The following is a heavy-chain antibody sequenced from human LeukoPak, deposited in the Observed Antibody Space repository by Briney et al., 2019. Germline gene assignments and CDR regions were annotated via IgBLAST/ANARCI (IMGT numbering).Heavy chain of an antibody. CDR3: AGPASEYSSSWYGN. Sequence: SETPSLTCTVSGGSISSYYWSWIRQPPGKGLEWIGYIYYSGSTNYNPSLKNRVTISVDTSKNQFSLKLSSVTAADTAVYYCAGPASEYSSSWYGNWGQGTLVTVSS. CDR1: GGSISSYY. D-gene: IGHD6-13*01. V-gene: IGHV4-59*01. CDR2: IYYSGST. J-gene: IGHJ4*02.